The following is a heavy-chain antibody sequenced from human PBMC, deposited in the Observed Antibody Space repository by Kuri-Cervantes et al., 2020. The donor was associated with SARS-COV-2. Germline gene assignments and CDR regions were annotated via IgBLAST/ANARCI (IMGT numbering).Heavy chain of an antibody. Sequence: GGSLRLSCAASGFTFSSYSMNWVRQAPGKGLEWVANIKQDGSEKYYVDSVKGRFTISRDNAKNSLYLQMNSLRAEDTAVYYCARPVDTAMVGGLDYWGQGTLVTVSS. CDR2: IKQDGSEK. J-gene: IGHJ4*02. V-gene: IGHV3-7*01. D-gene: IGHD5-18*01. CDR1: GFTFSSYS. CDR3: ARPVDTAMVGGLDY.